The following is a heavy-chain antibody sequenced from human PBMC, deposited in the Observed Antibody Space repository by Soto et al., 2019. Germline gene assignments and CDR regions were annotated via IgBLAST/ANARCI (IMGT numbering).Heavy chain of an antibody. CDR2: ISAYNGNT. J-gene: IGHJ6*02. Sequence: GASVKVSCKASGYTFTSYGISWVRQAPGQGLEWVGWISAYNGNTNYAQKLQGRVTMTTDTSTSTAYMELRSLRSDDTAVYHCARGYSSSWYYYYGMDVWGQGTTVTVSS. V-gene: IGHV1-18*04. D-gene: IGHD6-13*01. CDR3: ARGYSSSWYYYYGMDV. CDR1: GYTFTSYG.